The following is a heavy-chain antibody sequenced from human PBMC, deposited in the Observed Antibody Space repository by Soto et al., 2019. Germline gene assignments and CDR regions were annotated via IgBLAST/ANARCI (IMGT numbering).Heavy chain of an antibody. D-gene: IGHD3-10*01. CDR2: IYYSGST. V-gene: IGHV4-59*08. Sequence: QVQLQESGPGLVKPSETLSLTCTVSGGSISSYYWSWIRQPPGKGLEWIGYIYYSGSTNYNPSLKSRLTISVDTSKNQCTLKLSSVTAAETAVYYCARRYGSGLDYWGQGTLVTVSS. CDR1: GGSISSYY. CDR3: ARRYGSGLDY. J-gene: IGHJ4*02.